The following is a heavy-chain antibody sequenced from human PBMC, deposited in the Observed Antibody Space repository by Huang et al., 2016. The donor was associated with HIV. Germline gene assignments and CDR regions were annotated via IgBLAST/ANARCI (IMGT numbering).Heavy chain of an antibody. J-gene: IGHJ4*02. CDR2: FDPEIGET. Sequence: QVQLVQSRAEVKKPGASVKVSCKVSEYTLTELSIHWVRQPPGKGLEWRGGFDPEIGETIYAQKFQGRVTMTEDTSTGTAFMELSGLRPEDTAVYYCATGFDVFFDFWGQGTLVTVSS. V-gene: IGHV1-24*01. D-gene: IGHD3-9*01. CDR3: ATGFDVFFDF. CDR1: EYTLTELS.